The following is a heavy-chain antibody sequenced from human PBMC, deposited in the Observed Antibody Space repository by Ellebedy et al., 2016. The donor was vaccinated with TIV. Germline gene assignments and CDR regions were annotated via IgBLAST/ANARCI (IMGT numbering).Heavy chain of an antibody. CDR3: AREIQGLPADY. Sequence: VSVKVSCXASGYTFTSYGISWVRQAPGQGLEWMGWISAYNGNTNYAQKLQGRVTMTTDTSTSTAYMELRSLRSDDTAVYYCAREIQGLPADYWGQGTLVTVSS. CDR2: ISAYNGNT. J-gene: IGHJ4*02. CDR1: GYTFTSYG. V-gene: IGHV1-18*01. D-gene: IGHD4-11*01.